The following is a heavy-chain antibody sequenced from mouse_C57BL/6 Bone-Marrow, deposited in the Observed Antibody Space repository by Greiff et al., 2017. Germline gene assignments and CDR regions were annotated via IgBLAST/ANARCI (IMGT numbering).Heavy chain of an antibody. V-gene: IGHV1-26*01. J-gene: IGHJ4*01. CDR1: GYTFTDYY. CDR3: ARGMGDY. Sequence: VHVKQSGPELVKPGASVKISCKASGYTFTDYYMNWVKQSHGKSLEWIGDINPNNGGTSYNQKFKGKATLTVDKSSSTAYMELRSLTSEDSAVYYCARGMGDYWGQGTSVTVSS. D-gene: IGHD2-3*01. CDR2: INPNNGGT.